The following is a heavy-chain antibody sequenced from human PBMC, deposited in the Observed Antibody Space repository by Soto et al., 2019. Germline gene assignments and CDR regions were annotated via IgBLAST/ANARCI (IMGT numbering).Heavy chain of an antibody. CDR1: GGSISRIGYY. V-gene: IGHV4-39*01. J-gene: IGHJ4*02. D-gene: IGHD5-18*01. Sequence: QLQLQESGPGLVKPLETLSLTCTVSGGSISRIGYYWGWVRQPPGKGLEWIGSIYYNGVAHYSPCLETRLTISVDTFKNHFSLKLISVTAADAAIYYCARQYGYNYGHIEHWGQGTVVTVSS. CDR2: IYYNGVA. CDR3: ARQYGYNYGHIEH.